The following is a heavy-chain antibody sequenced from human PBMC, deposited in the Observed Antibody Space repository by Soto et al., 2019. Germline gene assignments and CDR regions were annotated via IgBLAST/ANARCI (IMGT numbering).Heavy chain of an antibody. CDR1: GYTFTSDG. V-gene: IGHV1-18*01. CDR2: ISGDTGDT. J-gene: IGHJ4*02. CDR3: ARGGEGFDVFDL. D-gene: IGHD3-10*01. Sequence: ASVKVSCKASGYTFTSDGINWARQAPGQGLEWMGWISGDTGDTTYAQKFQGRVTITTDTSTSTAYMDMKSLISDDTAVYYCARGGEGFDVFDLWGQGTLVTVSS.